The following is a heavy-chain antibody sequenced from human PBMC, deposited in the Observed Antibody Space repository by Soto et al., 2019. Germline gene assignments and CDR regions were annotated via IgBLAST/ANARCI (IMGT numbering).Heavy chain of an antibody. CDR1: GFTFSSYS. Sequence: EVQLVESGGGLVQPGGSLRLSCAASGFTFSSYSMNWVRQAPGKGLEWVSYISSSSSTIYYADSVKGRFTISRDNAKNSLYLQMNSLRAEDTAVYYCARDPTGIAAAGRYYFDYWGQRTLVTVSS. D-gene: IGHD6-13*01. V-gene: IGHV3-48*01. CDR2: ISSSSSTI. CDR3: ARDPTGIAAAGRYYFDY. J-gene: IGHJ4*02.